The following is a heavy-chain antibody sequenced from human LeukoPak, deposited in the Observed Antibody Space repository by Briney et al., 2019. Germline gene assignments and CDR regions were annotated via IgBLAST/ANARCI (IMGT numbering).Heavy chain of an antibody. D-gene: IGHD3-16*01. CDR3: ARTLVITGDAFDI. CDR1: GFTFSSYG. Sequence: GGSLRLSCAASGFTFSSYGMSWVRQAPGKGLEWVSAISGSGGSTYYADSVKGRFTISRDNAKNSLYLQMNSLRAEDTAVYYCARTLVITGDAFDIWGQGTMVTVSS. CDR2: ISGSGGST. J-gene: IGHJ3*02. V-gene: IGHV3-23*01.